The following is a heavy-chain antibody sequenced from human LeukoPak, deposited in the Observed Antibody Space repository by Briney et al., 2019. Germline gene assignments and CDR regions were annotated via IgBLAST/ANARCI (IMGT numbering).Heavy chain of an antibody. CDR1: GYTFTNYW. CDR3: ARDILTGYEGFDY. CDR2: IYPGDSDT. D-gene: IGHD3-9*01. J-gene: IGHJ4*02. Sequence: GESLKISCKGSGYTFTNYWIGWVRQMPGKGLEWMGTIYPGDSDTRYSPSFQGQVTISADKSISTAYLQWSSLKASDTAMYYCARDILTGYEGFDYWGQGTLVTVSS. V-gene: IGHV5-51*01.